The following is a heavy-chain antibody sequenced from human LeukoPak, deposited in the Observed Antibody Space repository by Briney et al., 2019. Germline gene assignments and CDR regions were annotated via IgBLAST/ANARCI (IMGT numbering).Heavy chain of an antibody. CDR1: GGSISSSSYY. V-gene: IGHV4-39*07. J-gene: IGHJ4*02. CDR3: ASGRRDAIRSSEPAQPRLYFDY. CDR2: IYYSGST. Sequence: SETLSLTCTVSGGSISSSSYYWGWIRQPPGKGLEWIGSIYYSGSTYYNPSLKSRVTISVDTSKNQFSLKLSSVTAADTAVYYCASGRRDAIRSSEPAQPRLYFDYWGQGALVTVSS. D-gene: IGHD1-26*01.